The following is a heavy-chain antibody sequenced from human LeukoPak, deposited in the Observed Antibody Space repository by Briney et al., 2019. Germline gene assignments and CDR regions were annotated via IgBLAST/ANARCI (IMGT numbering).Heavy chain of an antibody. D-gene: IGHD3-22*01. Sequence: GGSLRLSCAASGFTFSSYAMHWVRQAPGKGLEWVAVISYDGSNKYYADSVKGRFTISRDNSKNTLYLQMNSLRAEDTAVYYCASSSGYYQYYFDYWGQGTLVTVSS. V-gene: IGHV3-30-3*01. J-gene: IGHJ4*02. CDR3: ASSSGYYQYYFDY. CDR1: GFTFSSYA. CDR2: ISYDGSNK.